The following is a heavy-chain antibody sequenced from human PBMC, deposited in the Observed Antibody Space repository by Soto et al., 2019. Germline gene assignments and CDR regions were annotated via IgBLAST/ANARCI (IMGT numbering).Heavy chain of an antibody. V-gene: IGHV1-69*01. Sequence: QVQLVQSGAEVKKPGSSVKVSCKASGSTLSNYALSWVRQAPGQGLEWVGGIIPIFGTSNYAQNFQGRVTITADESTSTAYMELSSLRSEDTAVYYCARGVRTGFYGMDVWGQGTTVTVSS. CDR1: GSTLSNYA. D-gene: IGHD3-10*01. CDR3: ARGVRTGFYGMDV. CDR2: IIPIFGTS. J-gene: IGHJ6*02.